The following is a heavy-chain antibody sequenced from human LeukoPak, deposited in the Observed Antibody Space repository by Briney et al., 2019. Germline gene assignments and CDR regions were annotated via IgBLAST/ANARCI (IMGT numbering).Heavy chain of an antibody. D-gene: IGHD3-22*01. Sequence: GRSLRLSWTVSGFTVSSDSISWVRQAPGKGLEWVAFIYSGGSTHYSDSVKARFTISRDNAKNSLYLQMNSLRAEDTAVYYCARGSNRITMIVVAFDYWGQGTLVTVSS. V-gene: IGHV3-53*01. CDR2: IYSGGST. CDR1: GFTVSSDS. CDR3: ARGSNRITMIVVAFDY. J-gene: IGHJ4*02.